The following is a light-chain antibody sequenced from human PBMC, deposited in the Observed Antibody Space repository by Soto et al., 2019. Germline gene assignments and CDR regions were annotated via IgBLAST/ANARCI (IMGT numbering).Light chain of an antibody. Sequence: DIPMTQSPSSLSASVGDGVTITCRASQSISTFLNWYQQKPGKAPKLLIYAASSLQSGVPSRFSGSGSGTDFTLTISSLQPEDFATYYCQHTYSLPITFGQGTRLEIK. J-gene: IGKJ5*01. V-gene: IGKV1-39*01. CDR3: QHTYSLPIT. CDR1: QSISTF. CDR2: AAS.